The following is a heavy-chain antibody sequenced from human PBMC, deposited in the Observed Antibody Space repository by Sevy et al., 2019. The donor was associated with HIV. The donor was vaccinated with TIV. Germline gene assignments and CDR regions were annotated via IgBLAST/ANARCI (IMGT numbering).Heavy chain of an antibody. D-gene: IGHD3-16*02. CDR2: IRSKANSYAT. V-gene: IGHV3-73*01. CDR1: GFTFSGSA. CDR3: TSHGRKGGVIVSDAFDI. J-gene: IGHJ3*02. Sequence: GGSLRLSCAASGFTFSGSAMHWVRQASGKGLEWVGRIRSKANSYATAYAASVKGRFTMSRDDSKNTAYLQMNSLKTEDTAVYYCTSHGRKGGVIVSDAFDIWGQGTMVTVSS.